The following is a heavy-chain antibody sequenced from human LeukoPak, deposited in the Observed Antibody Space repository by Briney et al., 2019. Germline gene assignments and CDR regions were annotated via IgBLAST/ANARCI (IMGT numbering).Heavy chain of an antibody. D-gene: IGHD3-3*01. CDR1: GGSFSGYY. V-gene: IGHV4-34*01. Sequence: PSETLSLTCAVYGGSFSGYYWSCIRQPPGKGLGWIGEINHSGSTNYNPSLKSRVTISVDTSKNQFSLKLSSVTAADTAVYYCARGLRFLVVWGQGTTVTVSS. CDR2: INHSGST. J-gene: IGHJ6*02. CDR3: ARGLRFLVV.